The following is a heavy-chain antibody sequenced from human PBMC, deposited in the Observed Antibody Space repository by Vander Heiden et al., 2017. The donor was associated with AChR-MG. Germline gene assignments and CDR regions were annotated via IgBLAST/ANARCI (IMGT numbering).Heavy chain of an antibody. CDR2: INHSGST. J-gene: IGHJ6*03. V-gene: IGHV4-34*01. Sequence: QVQLQQWGAGLFKPSETLSLTCAVYGGSFGGYYWSWIRQPPGKGLEWIGEINHSGSTNYNPSLKSRVTISVDTYKNQFSLKLSSVTAADTAVYYCARGRFLEWSYYYYMDVWGKGTTVTVSS. CDR3: ARGRFLEWSYYYYMDV. CDR1: GGSFGGYY. D-gene: IGHD3-3*01.